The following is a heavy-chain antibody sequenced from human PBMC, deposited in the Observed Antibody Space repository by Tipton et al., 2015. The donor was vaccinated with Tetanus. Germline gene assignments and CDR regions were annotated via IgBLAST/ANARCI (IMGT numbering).Heavy chain of an antibody. CDR2: LSGSGGST. J-gene: IGHJ4*02. Sequence: SLRLSCAASGFTFSSYATSWVRQAPGKGLEWVSALSGSGGSTYYADSVKGRFTISRDNSKNTLYLQMNSLRAEDTAVYFCAKDQDYGDYFGVDYWGQGTLVTVSS. V-gene: IGHV3-23*01. CDR3: AKDQDYGDYFGVDY. D-gene: IGHD4-17*01. CDR1: GFTFSSYA.